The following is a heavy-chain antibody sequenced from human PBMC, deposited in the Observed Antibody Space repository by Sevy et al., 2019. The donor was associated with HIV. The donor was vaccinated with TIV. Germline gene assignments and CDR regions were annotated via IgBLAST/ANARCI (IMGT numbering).Heavy chain of an antibody. CDR1: GFTVSSNY. CDR3: ARGTRDGYNLGY. CDR2: IYSGGTT. J-gene: IGHJ4*02. V-gene: IGHV3-53*01. Sequence: GESLKISCAASGFTVSSNYMSWVRQAPGKGLEWVSLIYSGGTTYYADSVKGRCTIFRDISKNTLYLQMNSLRAEDTTIYYCARGTRDGYNLGYWGQGTLVTVSS. D-gene: IGHD5-12*01.